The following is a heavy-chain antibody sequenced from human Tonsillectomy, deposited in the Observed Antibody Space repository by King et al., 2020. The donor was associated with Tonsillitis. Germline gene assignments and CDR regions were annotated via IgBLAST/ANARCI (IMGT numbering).Heavy chain of an antibody. J-gene: IGHJ6*03. V-gene: IGHV1-69*01. CDR1: GGTFSSYA. CDR2: IIPMSGTP. CDR3: TGGYSYGDIDV. Sequence: GQLVQSGAEVKKPGSSVKVSCKASGGTFSSYAMKWVRQAPGQGLEWMGGIIPMSGTPNYAQKFQGRVTITADESTRTVYMELSSLRSEDTAVYYCTGGYSYGDIDVWGKGTTGTVSS. D-gene: IGHD5-18*01.